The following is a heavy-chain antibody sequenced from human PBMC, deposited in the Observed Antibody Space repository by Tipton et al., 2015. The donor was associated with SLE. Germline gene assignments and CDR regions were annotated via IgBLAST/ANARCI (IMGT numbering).Heavy chain of an antibody. V-gene: IGHV4-34*01. D-gene: IGHD3-10*01. CDR1: GESFSGHT. CDR2: VNQSGGT. J-gene: IGHJ3*02. CDR3: ARMKLWFRVPDAFDI. Sequence: TLSFTCGVYGESFSGHTWTWIRQSPGQGLEWIGDVNQSGGTNYNPSLKSRVTISVDASNSQLSLKLFSVAAADTAVYYCARMKLWFRVPDAFDIWGQGTMVTVSS.